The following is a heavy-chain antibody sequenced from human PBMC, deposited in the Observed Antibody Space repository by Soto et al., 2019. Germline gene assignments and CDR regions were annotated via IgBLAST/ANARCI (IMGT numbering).Heavy chain of an antibody. J-gene: IGHJ6*02. CDR2: ISSSGSTI. V-gene: IGHV3-11*01. CDR3: ARDPGGKPKYGGYDSPTYYYYGMDV. CDR1: GFTFSDYY. Sequence: GGSLRLSCAASGFTFSDYYMSWIRQAPGKGLEWVSYISSSGSTIYYADSVKGRFTISRDNAKNSLYLQMNSLRAEDTAVYYCARDPGGKPKYGGYDSPTYYYYGMDVWGQGTTVTVSS. D-gene: IGHD3-3*01.